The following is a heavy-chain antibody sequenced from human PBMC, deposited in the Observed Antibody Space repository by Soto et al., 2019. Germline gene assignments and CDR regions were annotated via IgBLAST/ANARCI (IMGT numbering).Heavy chain of an antibody. J-gene: IGHJ5*02. CDR1: GGSISSSSYY. V-gene: IGHV4-39*01. D-gene: IGHD4-17*01. Sequence: SETLSLTCTVSGGSISSSSYYWGWIRQPPGKGLEWIGSIYYSGSTYYNPSLKSRVTISVDTSKNQFSLKLSSVTAADTAVYYCAITRVGDYGDYDWFDPWGQGTLVTVSS. CDR3: AITRVGDYGDYDWFDP. CDR2: IYYSGST.